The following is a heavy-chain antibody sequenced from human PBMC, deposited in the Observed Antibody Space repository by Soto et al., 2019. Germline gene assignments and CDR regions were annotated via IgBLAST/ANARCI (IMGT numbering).Heavy chain of an antibody. Sequence: QVQLVESGGGVVQPGRSLRLSCAASGFTFSSYDMHWVRKAPGKGLEWVAFISYDGSNKYYTDSVKGRLTISRDNSKNTLYLQMNSLRAEDTAVYYCAKVLAGGSGSYYGTGYGMDVWGQGTTVTVSS. D-gene: IGHD3-10*01. CDR1: GFTFSSYD. J-gene: IGHJ6*02. CDR3: AKVLAGGSGSYYGTGYGMDV. V-gene: IGHV3-30*18. CDR2: ISYDGSNK.